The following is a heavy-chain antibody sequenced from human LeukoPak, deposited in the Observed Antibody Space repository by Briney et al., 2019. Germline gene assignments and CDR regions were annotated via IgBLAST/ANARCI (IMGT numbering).Heavy chain of an antibody. CDR3: AGLVGRYTSGLYYYYFDY. CDR2: MYLSGTT. CDR1: GDSINSLDL. D-gene: IGHD1-26*01. Sequence: PSETLSLTCTVSGDSINSLDLWSWVRQPPGKGLEWIGEMYLSGTTHSNPSVKSRVTISIDKSKNQFFLNLSSVTAADTAVYYCAGLVGRYTSGLYYYYFDYWGQGTLVTVSS. J-gene: IGHJ4*02. V-gene: IGHV4-4*02.